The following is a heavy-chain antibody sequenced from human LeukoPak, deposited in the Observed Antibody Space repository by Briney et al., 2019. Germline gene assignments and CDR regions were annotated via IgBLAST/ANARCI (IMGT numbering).Heavy chain of an antibody. D-gene: IGHD4-17*01. CDR2: IFYSGNT. Sequence: WVRQPPGKGLEWIGSIFYSGNTYYNPSLKSRVTISVDTSKNQFSLKLRSVTAADTAVYYCVRERTVTTEHDYWGQGTLVTVSS. V-gene: IGHV4-39*07. CDR3: VRERTVTTEHDY. J-gene: IGHJ4*02.